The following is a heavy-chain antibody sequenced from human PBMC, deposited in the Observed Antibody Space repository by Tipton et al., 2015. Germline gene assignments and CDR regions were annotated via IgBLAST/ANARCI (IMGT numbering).Heavy chain of an antibody. D-gene: IGHD1-26*01. CDR2: IYTSGNT. J-gene: IGHJ5*02. V-gene: IGHV4-4*07. Sequence: TLSLTCTVSGGSISSYYWSWIRQPAGKGLEWIGRIYTSGNTAHNPSLKSRVTMSVDTSKNQFSLKLSSVTAADTAVYYCAREVGGTGVNWFDPWGQGTLVTVSS. CDR1: GGSISSYY. CDR3: AREVGGTGVNWFDP.